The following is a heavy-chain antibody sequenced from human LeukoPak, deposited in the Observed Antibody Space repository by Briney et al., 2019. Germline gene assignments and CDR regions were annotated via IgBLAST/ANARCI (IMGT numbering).Heavy chain of an antibody. D-gene: IGHD6-13*01. J-gene: IGHJ4*02. V-gene: IGHV3-30*04. CDR2: ISYDGSNK. CDR1: GFTFSSYA. CDR3: XXXSGSSWYFYFDY. Sequence: QPGGSLRLSCAASGFTFSSYAMHWVRQAPGKGLEWVAVISYDGSNKYYADSVKGRFTISRDNSKNTLYLQMNSLRAEDTAVYYXXXXSGSSWYFYFDYWGQGTLVTVSS.